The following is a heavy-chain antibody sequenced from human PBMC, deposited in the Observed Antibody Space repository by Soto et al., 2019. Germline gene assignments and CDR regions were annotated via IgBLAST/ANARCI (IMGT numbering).Heavy chain of an antibody. V-gene: IGHV3-7*01. J-gene: IGHJ4*02. CDR3: ARDLFDY. Sequence: EVQLVESGGGLVQPGGSLRLSCAASGFTFSNYWMNWVRQAPGKGLEWVAYINEDGSEKYYVDSAKGRFTISRDNAKNSLYLQMSSLRAEDTAVYYCARDLFDYWGQGTLVTVSS. CDR2: INEDGSEK. CDR1: GFTFSNYW.